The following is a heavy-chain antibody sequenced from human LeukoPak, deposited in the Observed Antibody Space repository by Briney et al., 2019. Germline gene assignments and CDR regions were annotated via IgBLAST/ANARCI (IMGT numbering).Heavy chain of an antibody. Sequence: PGGSLRLSCAASGFTFSVYTMNWVRQAPGEGLEWVSYISSGSTTIYYADSVKGRFTISRDNVENSLYLQMNSLRVEDTAVYYCARDFEVPAAAPDYYYDYYMDVWGKGTTVTVSS. V-gene: IGHV3-48*04. CDR3: ARDFEVPAAAPDYYYDYYMDV. D-gene: IGHD2-2*01. CDR2: ISSGSTTI. J-gene: IGHJ6*03. CDR1: GFTFSVYT.